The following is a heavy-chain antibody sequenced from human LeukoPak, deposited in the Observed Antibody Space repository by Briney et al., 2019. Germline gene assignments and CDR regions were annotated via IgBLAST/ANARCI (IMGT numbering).Heavy chain of an antibody. D-gene: IGHD3-10*01. Sequence: GSLRLSCAASGFTSSTYWMSWVRQAPGKGLEWVANIRQDGSEKYYVDSVKGRFTISRDIAKQSVFLQMNSLRAEDTAAYYCARLSAMVRGPEDIFYFEYWGLGTLVTVSS. J-gene: IGHJ4*02. V-gene: IGHV3-7*01. CDR2: IRQDGSEK. CDR1: GFTSSTYW. CDR3: ARLSAMVRGPEDIFYFEY.